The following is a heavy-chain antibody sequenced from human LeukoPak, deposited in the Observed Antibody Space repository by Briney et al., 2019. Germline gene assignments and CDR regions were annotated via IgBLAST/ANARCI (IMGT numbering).Heavy chain of an antibody. Sequence: GGSLRLSCAASGFTFSSYAMSWVRQAPGKGLEWVSAISGRGGSKYYANSVKGRFTISRDNSKTTLYLQMNSVRAEDTAVYYCAKGWIQLTYCYYYYYLDVWGKGTTVTVSS. D-gene: IGHD5-18*01. CDR2: ISGRGGSK. V-gene: IGHV3-23*01. CDR3: AKGWIQLTYCYYYYYLDV. J-gene: IGHJ6*03. CDR1: GFTFSSYA.